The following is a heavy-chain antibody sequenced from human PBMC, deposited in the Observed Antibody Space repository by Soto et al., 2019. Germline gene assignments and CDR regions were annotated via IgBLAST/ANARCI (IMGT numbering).Heavy chain of an antibody. D-gene: IGHD5-12*01. CDR3: ARESGYDSFYLDYYYYYYMDV. CDR1: GFTFSSYS. CDR2: ISSSSSYI. J-gene: IGHJ6*03. V-gene: IGHV3-21*01. Sequence: GGSLRLSCAASGFTFSSYSMNWVRQAPGKGLEWVSSISSSSSYIYYADSVKGRFTISRDNAKNSLYLQMNSLRVEDTAVYYCARESGYDSFYLDYYYYYYMDVWGKGTTVTVSS.